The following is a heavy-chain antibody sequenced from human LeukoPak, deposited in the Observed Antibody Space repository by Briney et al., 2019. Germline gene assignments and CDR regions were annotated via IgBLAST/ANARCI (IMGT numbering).Heavy chain of an antibody. V-gene: IGHV3-21*01. CDR1: GFTFSSYS. CDR2: ISSSSSYI. J-gene: IGHJ6*03. D-gene: IGHD2-2*01. Sequence: GGSLRLSCAASGFTFSSYSMNWVRQAPGKGLEWVSSISSSSSYIYYADSVKGRFTISRDNAKNSLYLQMNSLRAEDTAVYYCARDYCSSTSCYLYYYYYMDVWGKGTTVTVSS. CDR3: ARDYCSSTSCYLYYYYYMDV.